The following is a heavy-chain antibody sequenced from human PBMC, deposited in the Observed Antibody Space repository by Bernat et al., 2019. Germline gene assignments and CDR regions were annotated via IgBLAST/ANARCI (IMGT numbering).Heavy chain of an antibody. J-gene: IGHJ6*03. CDR3: AKGLGGNGLFYYYMDV. Sequence: EVQLLESGGGLVQPGGSLRLSCAASGFTFSTYAMTWVRQAPGKGLEWLSGVSNSGGRTYYADSVKGRFTISRDNSKNTLYLQMISLRVEDSAVYYCAKGLGGNGLFYYYMDVWGKGTTVTVSS. CDR1: GFTFSTYA. CDR2: VSNSGGRT. V-gene: IGHV3-23*01.